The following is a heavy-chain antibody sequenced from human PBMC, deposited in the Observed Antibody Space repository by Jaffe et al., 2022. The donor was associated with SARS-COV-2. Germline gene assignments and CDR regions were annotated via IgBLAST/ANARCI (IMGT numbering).Heavy chain of an antibody. J-gene: IGHJ3*02. CDR3: ARREIGGYSLGRYAFNI. CDR1: GFTVWSNY. D-gene: IGHD5-12*01. Sequence: EMHLVEAGGTLIQPGGSLRLSCAASGFTVWSNYMSWVRQAPGKGLEWVSVIYTSVGGDTTSYADSVKGRFTMSRDDSKNTVYLQMNSLRADDTAMYYCARREIGGYSLGRYAFNIWGQGTMVTVSS. CDR2: IYTSVGGDTT. V-gene: IGHV3-53*01.